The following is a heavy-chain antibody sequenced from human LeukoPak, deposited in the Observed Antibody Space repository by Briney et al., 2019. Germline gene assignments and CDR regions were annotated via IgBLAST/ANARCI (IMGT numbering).Heavy chain of an antibody. V-gene: IGHV3-23*01. CDR3: AKDELGSGSYDAFDI. CDR2: ISGSGGST. J-gene: IGHJ3*02. D-gene: IGHD1-26*01. Sequence: GGSLRLSCTVSGFTVSSNSMSWVRQAPGKGLEWVSAISGSGGSTYYADSVKGRFTISRDNSKNTLYLQMNSLRAEDTAVYYCAKDELGSGSYDAFDIWGQGTMVTVSS. CDR1: GFTVSSNS.